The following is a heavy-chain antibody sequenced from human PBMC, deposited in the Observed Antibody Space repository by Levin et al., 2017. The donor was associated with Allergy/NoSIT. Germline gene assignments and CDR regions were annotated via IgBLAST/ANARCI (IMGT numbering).Heavy chain of an antibody. D-gene: IGHD3-10*01. J-gene: IGHJ4*02. CDR3: ARDRGIAGPPTDFHFDF. CDR1: GGSISSNNW. CDR2: IYHDGST. V-gene: IGHV4-4*02. Sequence: SETLSLTCAVSGGSISSNNWWSWVRQPPGKGLEWIGEIYHDGSTNYNPSLKSRVTISLDKSKNQLSLNLNSVTAADTAVYYCARDRGIAGPPTDFHFDFWGQGTLVTVSS.